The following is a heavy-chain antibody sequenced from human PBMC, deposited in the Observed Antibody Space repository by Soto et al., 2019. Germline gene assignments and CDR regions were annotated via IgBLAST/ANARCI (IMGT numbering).Heavy chain of an antibody. CDR1: GFTFSSYS. Sequence: EVQLVESGGGLVKPGGSLRLSCAASGFTFSSYSMNWVRQAPGKGLECVSSISSSSSYIYYADSVKGRFTISRDNAKNSLYLQMNSLRAEDTAVYYCAREDVLLWFGELYGAFDIWGQGTMVTVSS. CDR3: AREDVLLWFGELYGAFDI. V-gene: IGHV3-21*01. CDR2: ISSSSSYI. D-gene: IGHD3-10*01. J-gene: IGHJ3*02.